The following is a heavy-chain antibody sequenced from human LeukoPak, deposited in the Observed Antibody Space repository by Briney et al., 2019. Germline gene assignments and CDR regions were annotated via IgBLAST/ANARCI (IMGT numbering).Heavy chain of an antibody. D-gene: IGHD3-9*01. CDR1: GFTFSSYW. CDR2: IKQDGSEK. J-gene: IGHJ6*03. V-gene: IGHV3-7*01. CDR3: ARMVLRYFDWLLYVTNEYYYYYMDV. Sequence: PGGYLRLSCTASGFTFSSYWMSWVRQAPGKGLEWVANIKQDGSEKYYVDSVKGRFTISRDNAKNSLYLQMNSLRAEDTAVYYCARMVLRYFDWLLYVTNEYYYYYMDVWGKGTTVTVSS.